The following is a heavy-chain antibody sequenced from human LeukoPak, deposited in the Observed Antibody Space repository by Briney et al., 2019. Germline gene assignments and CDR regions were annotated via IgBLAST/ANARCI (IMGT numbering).Heavy chain of an antibody. CDR2: INPNSGGR. Sequence: ASVKLSCKASGYTFTGYYMHWVRQAPGPRLKGMGRINPNSGGRNYAQKFQGRVTMTRDTSISTAYMELSRLRSDDTAVYYCARPHTVLYNWFDPWGQGTLVTVSS. J-gene: IGHJ5*02. D-gene: IGHD4-11*01. CDR3: ARPHTVLYNWFDP. V-gene: IGHV1-2*06. CDR1: GYTFTGYY.